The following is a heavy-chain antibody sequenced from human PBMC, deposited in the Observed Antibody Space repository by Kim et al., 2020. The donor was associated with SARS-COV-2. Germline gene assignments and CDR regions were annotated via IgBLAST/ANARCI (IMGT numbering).Heavy chain of an antibody. CDR3: AKGLHSAHDSNLDNWFDP. CDR1: GFIFSSYG. CDR2: ISYHGSNK. Sequence: GGSLRLSCAASGFIFSSYGMHWVRQAPGKGLDWVAVISYHGSNKFYADSVRGRFTISRDNSKNTVYLQMNSLRVEDTAVYYCAKGLHSAHDSNLDNWFDPWGQGTLVTVSS. V-gene: IGHV3-30*18. J-gene: IGHJ5*02. D-gene: IGHD5-12*01.